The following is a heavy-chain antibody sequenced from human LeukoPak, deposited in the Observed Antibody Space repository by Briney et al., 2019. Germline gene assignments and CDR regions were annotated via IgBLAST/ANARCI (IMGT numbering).Heavy chain of an antibody. CDR3: ARLGYCSSRSCYYGMDV. D-gene: IGHD2-2*01. CDR2: IYPGDSDT. J-gene: IGHJ6*02. CDR1: GYTFTTYW. Sequence: GESLKISCKGSGYTFTTYWIGWVRQMPGKGLEWMGIIYPGDSDTRYSPSFQGQVTISADKSISTAYLQWSSLKASDTAMYHCARLGYCSSRSCYYGMDVWGQGTTVTVSS. V-gene: IGHV5-51*01.